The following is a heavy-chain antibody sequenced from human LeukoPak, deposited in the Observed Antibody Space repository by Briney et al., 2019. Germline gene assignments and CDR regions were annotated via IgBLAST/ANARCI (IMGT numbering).Heavy chain of an antibody. J-gene: IGHJ4*02. Sequence: GGSLRLSCAASGFTFDDYAMHWVRQAPGKGLEWVSGISWNSGSIGYADSVKGRFTISRDNAKNSLYLQMNSLRAEDTALYYCAKDKGSSWPTGFDYWGQGTLVTVSS. CDR1: GFTFDDYA. V-gene: IGHV3-9*01. CDR2: ISWNSGSI. D-gene: IGHD6-13*01. CDR3: AKDKGSSWPTGFDY.